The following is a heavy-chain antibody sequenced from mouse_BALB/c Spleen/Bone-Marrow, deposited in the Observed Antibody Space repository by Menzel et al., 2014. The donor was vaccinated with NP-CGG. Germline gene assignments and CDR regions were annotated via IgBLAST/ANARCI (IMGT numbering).Heavy chain of an antibody. D-gene: IGHD2-14*01. J-gene: IGHJ2*01. V-gene: IGHV1S135*01. CDR2: IDPYSGGT. CDR1: GYAFXNYN. CDR3: SRGVLAYFDY. Sequence: VQLQQSGPELVKPGASVKVSCKASGYAFXNYNMNWVKQSHGKSLERIGYIDPYSGGTNYNQKFRGKATLTVDKSSSTAYMHLNSLTSEDSAVYYCSRGVLAYFDYWGQGTTLTVSS.